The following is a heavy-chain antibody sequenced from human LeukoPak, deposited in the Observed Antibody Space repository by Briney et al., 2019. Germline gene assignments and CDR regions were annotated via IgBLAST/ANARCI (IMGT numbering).Heavy chain of an antibody. D-gene: IGHD6-19*01. V-gene: IGHV3-23*01. Sequence: AGGSLRLSCAASGFTFSSYAVSWVRQAPGKGLEWVSAITGSGGYTYNADSVKGRFTISRGNSKNTLYLQMNSLRAEDTAVYYCAKVGVAGGYYWFDPWGQGTLVTVSS. CDR2: ITGSGGYT. J-gene: IGHJ5*02. CDR3: AKVGVAGGYYWFDP. CDR1: GFTFSSYA.